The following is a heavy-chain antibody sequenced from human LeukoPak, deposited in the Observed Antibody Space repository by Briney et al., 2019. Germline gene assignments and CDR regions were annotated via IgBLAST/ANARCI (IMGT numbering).Heavy chain of an antibody. D-gene: IGHD3-10*01. CDR1: GSSFTTYW. V-gene: IGHV5-51*01. CDR3: ARLGAVYGSGDC. J-gene: IGHJ4*02. CDR2: LYLGDSDT. Sequence: PGESLKISCTGSGSSFTTYWIAWVRQFPGKGLEWMGILYLGDSDTTYSPSFQGQVTISADKSINTAYLQWSSLKASDTAMYYCARLGAVYGSGDCWGQGTLVTVSS.